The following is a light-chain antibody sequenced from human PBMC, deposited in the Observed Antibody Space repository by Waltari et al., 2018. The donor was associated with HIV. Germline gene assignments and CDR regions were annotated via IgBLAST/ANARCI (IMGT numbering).Light chain of an antibody. V-gene: IGKV1-12*01. Sequence: DIQMTQSPSSVSASVGDRVTITCRASQNINTWLAWYQQIPGKAPNLLIYAASSLQGGVPSRFSGSGSGTNFTLTISSLQPEDFATYYCQQANSFPFTFGPGTKVDIK. CDR2: AAS. J-gene: IGKJ3*01. CDR3: QQANSFPFT. CDR1: QNINTW.